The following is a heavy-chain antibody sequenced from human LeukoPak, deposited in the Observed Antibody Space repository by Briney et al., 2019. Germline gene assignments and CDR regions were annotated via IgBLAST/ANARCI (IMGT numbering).Heavy chain of an antibody. Sequence: SETLSLTCTVSGGSISSGGYYWSWIRQHPGKGLEWIGYIYYSGSTYYNPSLKSRVTISVDTSKNQFSLKLSSVTAADTAVYYCASSPPSGYDAFDIWGQGTMVTVSS. CDR1: GGSISSGGYY. CDR2: IYYSGST. V-gene: IGHV4-31*03. CDR3: ASSPPSGYDAFDI. D-gene: IGHD5-12*01. J-gene: IGHJ3*02.